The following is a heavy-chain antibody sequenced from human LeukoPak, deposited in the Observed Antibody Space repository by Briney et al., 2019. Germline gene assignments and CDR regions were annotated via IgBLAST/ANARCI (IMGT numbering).Heavy chain of an antibody. V-gene: IGHV3-30*02. J-gene: IGHJ4*02. CDR3: AKAPPPDYGSGSYYPDGFDY. Sequence: GGSLRLSCAASGFTFSSSGMHWVRQAPGKGLEWVTFIRYDGSNKYYADSVKGRFTISRDNSKNTLYLQMNSLRAEDTAVYYCAKAPPPDYGSGSYYPDGFDYWGQGTLVTVSS. D-gene: IGHD3-10*01. CDR2: IRYDGSNK. CDR1: GFTFSSSG.